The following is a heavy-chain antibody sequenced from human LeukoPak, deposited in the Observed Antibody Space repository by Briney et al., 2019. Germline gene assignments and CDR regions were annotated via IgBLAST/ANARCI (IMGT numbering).Heavy chain of an antibody. D-gene: IGHD3-22*01. J-gene: IGHJ4*02. CDR2: INPGDSDT. CDR3: ARHPITRYYDSSGYSAAGPDY. V-gene: IGHV5-51*01. CDR1: GYRFTTYW. Sequence: GESLKISFKGSGYRFTTYWIGWVRQMPGKGLEWMGIINPGDSDTRYSPSFQGQVTISADKSISTAYLLWSSLKASDTAMYYCARHPITRYYDSSGYSAAGPDYWGQGTLVTVSS.